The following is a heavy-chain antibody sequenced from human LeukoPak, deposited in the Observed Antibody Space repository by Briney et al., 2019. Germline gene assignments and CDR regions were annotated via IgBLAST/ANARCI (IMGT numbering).Heavy chain of an antibody. D-gene: IGHD2-2*03. V-gene: IGHV3-30*02. CDR2: IRYDGSNK. J-gene: IGHJ4*02. CDR1: GFSFSDHW. Sequence: GGSLRLSCLASGFSFSDHWMNWFRQAPGKGLEWVAFIRYDGSNKYYADSVKGRFTISRDNSKNTLYLQMNSLRAEDTAVYYCAKDLLDIVVVPAAIGPINFDYWGQGTLVTVSS. CDR3: AKDLLDIVVVPAAIGPINFDY.